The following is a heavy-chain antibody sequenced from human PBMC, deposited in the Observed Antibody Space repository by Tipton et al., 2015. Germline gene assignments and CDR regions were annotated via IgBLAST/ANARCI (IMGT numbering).Heavy chain of an antibody. J-gene: IGHJ4*02. D-gene: IGHD5-24*01. V-gene: IGHV4-31*03. CDR3: ARDAYNSNFFDY. Sequence: TLSLTCTVSGDSIRSDGYYWSWIRQHPGKDLEWIGYIHYGGSTYYNPSLRGRATISVDTFENQFSLKLTPLTAADTAVYYCARDAYNSNFFDYWGQGTLVTVSS. CDR2: IHYGGST. CDR1: GDSIRSDGYY.